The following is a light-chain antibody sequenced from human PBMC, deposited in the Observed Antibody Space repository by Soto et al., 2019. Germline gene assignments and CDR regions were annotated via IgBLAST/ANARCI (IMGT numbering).Light chain of an antibody. CDR1: NIGSKS. CDR2: DDS. V-gene: IGLV3-21*02. CDR3: QVWDTSSDPPKWV. Sequence: SYELTQPPSVSVAPGQTARLTCGGNNIGSKSVHWYQQKPGQAPVLVVFDDSDRPSGIPELFSGSNSGNMATMTITRVEAGDEADCYCQVWDTSSDPPKWVFGGGTQLTVL. J-gene: IGLJ3*02.